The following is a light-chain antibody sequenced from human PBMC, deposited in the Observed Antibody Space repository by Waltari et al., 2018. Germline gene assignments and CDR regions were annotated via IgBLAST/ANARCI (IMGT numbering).Light chain of an antibody. CDR3: LQAKEYPRA. CDR1: RDLVHHNGNTY. Sequence: DIAITQTLLSLIVTLWQPASLPFRSSRDLVHHNGNTYLSWLQLRPGQPPRLLIYKVSNRVPGVPDRFSGSGTGTDFTLKISRVEAEDVGTYFCLQAKEYPRAFGQGTRLEIK. CDR2: KVS. J-gene: IGKJ1*01. V-gene: IGKV2-24*01.